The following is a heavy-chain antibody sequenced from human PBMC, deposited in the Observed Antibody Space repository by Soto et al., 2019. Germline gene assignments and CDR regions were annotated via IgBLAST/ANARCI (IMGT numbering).Heavy chain of an antibody. CDR2: IWYDGSNK. CDR3: ARDVTVPDYYYYYMDV. J-gene: IGHJ6*03. D-gene: IGHD4-17*01. Sequence: PGGSLILSCAASGFTFSSYGMHWVRQAPGKGLEWVAVIWYDGSNKYYADSVKGRFTISRDNSKNTLYLQMNSLRAEDTAVYYCARDVTVPDYYYYYMDVWGKGTTVTVSS. V-gene: IGHV3-33*01. CDR1: GFTFSSYG.